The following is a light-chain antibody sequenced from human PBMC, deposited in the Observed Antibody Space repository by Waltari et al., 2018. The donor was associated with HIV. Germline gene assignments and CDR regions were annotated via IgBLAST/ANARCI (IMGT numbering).Light chain of an antibody. CDR3: AAWDDSLGGPV. CDR2: GLN. CDR1: TSNIGSNY. J-gene: IGLJ7*01. V-gene: IGLV1-47*01. Sequence: QSVLTQPPSASGTPGQRVTISCSGSTSNIGSNYVHWCQHLPGTAPKLLIYGLNERPSGVSDRFSGSKSGTSASLAISGLRSEDEGDYSCAAWDDSLGGPVFGGGTQLTVL.